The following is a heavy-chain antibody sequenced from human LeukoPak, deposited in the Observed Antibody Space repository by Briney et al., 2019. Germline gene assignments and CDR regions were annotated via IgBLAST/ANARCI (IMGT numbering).Heavy chain of an antibody. J-gene: IGHJ4*02. CDR3: ARAGYYYGSGSYYNTPHFDY. V-gene: IGHV4-59*01. D-gene: IGHD3-10*01. CDR2: IYYSGST. CDR1: GGSISSYY. Sequence: SETLPLTCTVSGGSISSYYWSWIRQPPGKGLEYVGYIYYSGSTYYNPSLKSRVTISVDTSKNQFSLKLSSVTAADTAVYYCARAGYYYGSGSYYNTPHFDYWGQGTLVTVSS.